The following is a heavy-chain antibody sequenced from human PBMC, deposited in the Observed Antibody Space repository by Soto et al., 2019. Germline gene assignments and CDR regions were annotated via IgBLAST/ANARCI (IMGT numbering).Heavy chain of an antibody. CDR1: GYTFTSYG. V-gene: IGHV1-18*01. CDR2: ISAYNGNT. J-gene: IGHJ6*02. D-gene: IGHD1-1*01. Sequence: ASVKVSCKASGYTFTSYGISWVRQAPGQGLEWMGWISAYNGNTNYAQKLQGRVTMTTDTSTSTAYMELRSLRSDDTAVYYCARDGDWNDENYYYGMDVWGQGTTVTVS. CDR3: ARDGDWNDENYYYGMDV.